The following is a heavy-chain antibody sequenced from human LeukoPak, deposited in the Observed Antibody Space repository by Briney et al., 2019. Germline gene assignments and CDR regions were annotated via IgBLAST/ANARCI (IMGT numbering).Heavy chain of an antibody. CDR3: ARRGAVKQWLVGWFDP. CDR2: ISSSGSTI. J-gene: IGHJ5*02. D-gene: IGHD6-19*01. V-gene: IGHV3-48*04. CDR1: GFTFSSYA. Sequence: GGSLRLSCAASGFTFSSYAMSWVRQVPGKGLEWVSYISSSGSTIYYADSVKGRFTISRDNAKNSLYLQMNSLRAEDTAVYYCARRGAVKQWLVGWFDPWGQGTLVTVSS.